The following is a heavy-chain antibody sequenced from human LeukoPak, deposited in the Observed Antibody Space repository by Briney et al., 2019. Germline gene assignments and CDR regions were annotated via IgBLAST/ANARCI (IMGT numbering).Heavy chain of an antibody. Sequence: PGGSLILSWAASGFTFSNAWMSWVRQAPGKGLEWVGRIKSKTDGGTTDYAAPVKGRFTISRDDSKNTLYLQMNSLKTEDTAVYYCTTGGSMTTVTYYYYYYMDVWGKGTTVTVSS. CDR3: TTGGSMTTVTYYYYYYMDV. J-gene: IGHJ6*03. CDR1: GFTFSNAW. D-gene: IGHD4-11*01. V-gene: IGHV3-15*01. CDR2: IKSKTDGGTT.